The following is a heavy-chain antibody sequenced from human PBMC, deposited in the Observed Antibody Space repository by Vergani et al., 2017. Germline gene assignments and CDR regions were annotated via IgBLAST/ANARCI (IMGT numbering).Heavy chain of an antibody. Sequence: EVQLEQSGAAVKKPGESLELSCKGSGYSFSRNWIAWVRERPGQGLEWMGMIYPGNSDTRNNPSFRGQVTMSVDKSISTAYLQWSSLKASDSAMYYCARVYCRGMSCAGTDYFYHIDVWGKGTTVTVS. J-gene: IGHJ6*03. CDR2: IYPGNSDT. D-gene: IGHD3/OR15-3a*01. CDR1: GYSFSRNW. CDR3: ARVYCRGMSCAGTDYFYHIDV. V-gene: IGHV5-51*03.